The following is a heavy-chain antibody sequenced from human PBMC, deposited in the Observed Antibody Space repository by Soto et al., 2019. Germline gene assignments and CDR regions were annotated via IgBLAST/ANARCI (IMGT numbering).Heavy chain of an antibody. V-gene: IGHV3-33*03. Sequence: SLRLSCEGSGFKFNTYGMHWVRQTPGKGLEWVAVIWYGGIKRHYADSVKGRFTISRDNAKNTLYLQMNSLRVDDMAVYYCAKDRRSSITIFGVVIMEYYGMDVWGQGTTVTVSS. J-gene: IGHJ6*02. D-gene: IGHD3-3*01. CDR1: GFKFNTYG. CDR3: AKDRRSSITIFGVVIMEYYGMDV. CDR2: IWYGGIKR.